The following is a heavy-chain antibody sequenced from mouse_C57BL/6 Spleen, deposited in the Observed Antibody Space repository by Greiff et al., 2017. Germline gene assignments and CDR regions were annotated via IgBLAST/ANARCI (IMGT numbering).Heavy chain of an antibody. CDR3: ARTGYDYVWFAY. Sequence: QVQLQQPGAELVMPGASVKLSCKASGYTFTSYWMHWVKQRPGQGLEWIGEIVPSDSYTNYNQTFKGKYTLTVDKSSSTAYMQLSSLTSEDSAVYYCARTGYDYVWFAYWGQGTLVTVSA. CDR1: GYTFTSYW. V-gene: IGHV1-69*01. CDR2: IVPSDSYT. D-gene: IGHD2-4*01. J-gene: IGHJ3*01.